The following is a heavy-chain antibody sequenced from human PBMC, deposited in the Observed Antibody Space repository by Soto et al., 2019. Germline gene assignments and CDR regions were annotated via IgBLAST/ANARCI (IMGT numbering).Heavy chain of an antibody. J-gene: IGHJ4*02. V-gene: IGHV1-8*01. CDR2: MNPNSGNT. D-gene: IGHD4-17*01. CDR1: GYTFTSYD. CDR3: AREHGVYALDY. Sequence: ASVKVSCKASGYTFTSYDINWVRQATGQGLEWMGWMNPNSGNTVYAQKFQGRVTMTRNTSISTAYMKLSSLRSEDTAVFYCAREHGVYALDYWGQGTLVTVSS.